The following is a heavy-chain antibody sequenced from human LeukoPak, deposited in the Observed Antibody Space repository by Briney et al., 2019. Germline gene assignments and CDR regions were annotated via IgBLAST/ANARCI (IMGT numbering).Heavy chain of an antibody. CDR1: GASVTTHY. Sequence: PSGTLSLTCTVSGASVTTHYWSWLRQPPGKGLEWVGNIFYRGINSYHSSYAPSLQSRATMSIDTSKNQVSLNLTSVTAADTAVYYCARVNYYGSGSYFVGALDAFDIWGQGTMVTVSS. D-gene: IGHD3-10*01. CDR2: IFYRGINSYHS. V-gene: IGHV4-59*02. J-gene: IGHJ3*02. CDR3: ARVNYYGSGSYFVGALDAFDI.